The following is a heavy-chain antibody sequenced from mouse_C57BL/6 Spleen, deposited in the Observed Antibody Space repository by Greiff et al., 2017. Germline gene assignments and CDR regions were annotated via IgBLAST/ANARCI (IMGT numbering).Heavy chain of an antibody. CDR2: IDPSDSYT. V-gene: IGHV1-69*01. D-gene: IGHD4-1*01. J-gene: IGHJ2*01. CDR1: GYTFTSYW. CDR3: ARELTVREYFDY. Sequence: QVQLQQPGAELVMPGASVKLSCKASGYTFTSYWMHWVKQRPGQGLEWIGEIDPSDSYTNYNQKFKGKSTLTVDKSSSTAYMQLSSLTSEDSAVYYCARELTVREYFDYWGQGTTLTVSS.